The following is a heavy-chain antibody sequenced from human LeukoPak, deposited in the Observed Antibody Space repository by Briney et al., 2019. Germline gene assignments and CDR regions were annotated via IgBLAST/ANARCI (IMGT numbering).Heavy chain of an antibody. D-gene: IGHD3-22*01. V-gene: IGHV4-4*07. CDR2: IYTSGST. CDR3: AREGLGGYYDSSGYYHFDY. Sequence: SETLSLTCTVSGGSISSYYWSWIRQPAGKGLEWIGRIYTSGSTNYNPSLKSRVTMSVDTSKNQFSLKLSSVTAADTAVYYCAREGLGGYYDSSGYYHFDYWGQGTLVTVSS. CDR1: GGSISSYY. J-gene: IGHJ4*02.